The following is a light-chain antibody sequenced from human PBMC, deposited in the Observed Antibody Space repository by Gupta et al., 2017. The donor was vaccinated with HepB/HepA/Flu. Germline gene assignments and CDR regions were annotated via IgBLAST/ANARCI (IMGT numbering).Light chain of an antibody. Sequence: SYELTQAPSVSVGPGETASITCGGDNIGSKSVYWFQQKPGQAPVLVIYYDKERPSGIPERFSGSNTGNTATLTISGVEGGDEADYYCQVWDAHSDRVLGGGTKLTVL. J-gene: IGLJ2*01. CDR2: YDK. V-gene: IGLV3-21*01. CDR3: QVWDAHSDRV. CDR1: NIGSKS.